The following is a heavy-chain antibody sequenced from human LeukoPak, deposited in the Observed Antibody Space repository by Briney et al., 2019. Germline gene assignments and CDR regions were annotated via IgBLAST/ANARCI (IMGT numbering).Heavy chain of an antibody. CDR1: GGSISSYY. CDR3: ARASWYYYDSSGPKDY. D-gene: IGHD3-22*01. CDR2: IYYSGST. J-gene: IGHJ4*02. Sequence: TSETLSLTCTVSGGSISSYYWSWIRQPPGKGLEWIGYIYYSGSTNYNPSLKSRVTISVDTSKNQFSLKLSSVTAADTAVYYCARASWYYYDSSGPKDYWGQGTLVTVSS. V-gene: IGHV4-59*12.